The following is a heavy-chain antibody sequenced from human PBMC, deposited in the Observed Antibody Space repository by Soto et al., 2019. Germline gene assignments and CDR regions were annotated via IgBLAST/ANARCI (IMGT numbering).Heavy chain of an antibody. V-gene: IGHV3-23*01. J-gene: IGHJ6*03. CDR3: AKDRSLYGSGSYYMDV. CDR2: ISGSGGST. Sequence: GGSLRLSCAASGFTFSSYAMSWVRQAPGKGLEWVSAISGSGGSTYYADSVKGRFTISRDNSKNTLYLQMNSLRAEDTAVYYCAKDRSLYGSGSYYMDVWGKGTTVTVSS. D-gene: IGHD3-10*01. CDR1: GFTFSSYA.